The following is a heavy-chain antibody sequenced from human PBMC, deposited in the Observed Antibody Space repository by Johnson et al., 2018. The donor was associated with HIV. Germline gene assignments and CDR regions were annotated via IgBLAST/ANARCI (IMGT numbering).Heavy chain of an antibody. Sequence: QVQLVESGGGVVQPGRSLRLSCAASGFTFSRYAMHWVRQAPGKGLEWVAVISYDGSNKYYADSVKGPFTISRDNAKNSLYLQMNSLRAEDTALYYCARVGIAARFGAFDIWGQGTMVTVSS. CDR3: ARVGIAARFGAFDI. CDR1: GFTFSRYA. D-gene: IGHD6-6*01. V-gene: IGHV3-30-3*01. J-gene: IGHJ3*02. CDR2: ISYDGSNK.